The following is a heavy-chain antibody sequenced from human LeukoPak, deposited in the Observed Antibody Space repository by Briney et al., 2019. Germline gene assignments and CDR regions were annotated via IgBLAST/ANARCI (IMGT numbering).Heavy chain of an antibody. J-gene: IGHJ3*02. D-gene: IGHD2-2*01. CDR2: ISACNGNT. Sequence: GASVKVSCKASGYTFTSYGISWVRQAPGQGLEWMGWISACNGNTNYAQKLQGRVTMTTDTSTSTAYMELRSLRSDDTAVYYCARDGCSSTSCQGDAFDIWGQGTMVTVSS. CDR1: GYTFTSYG. V-gene: IGHV1-18*01. CDR3: ARDGCSSTSCQGDAFDI.